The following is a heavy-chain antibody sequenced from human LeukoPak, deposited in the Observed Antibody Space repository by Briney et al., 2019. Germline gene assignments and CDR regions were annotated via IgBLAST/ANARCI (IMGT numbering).Heavy chain of an antibody. V-gene: IGHV3-7*01. D-gene: IGHD2-2*01. CDR1: GFTFSNYW. Sequence: GGSLRLSCSASGFTFSNYWMSCVRQAPGKGLAWGANIKQDESEKYYVDSVKGRFTISRDNAKSSLYLQMNSLRAEDTAVYYCARALDSSSSRYQAFEEWGQGTLVTVSS. J-gene: IGHJ4*02. CDR2: IKQDESEK. CDR3: ARALDSSSSRYQAFEE.